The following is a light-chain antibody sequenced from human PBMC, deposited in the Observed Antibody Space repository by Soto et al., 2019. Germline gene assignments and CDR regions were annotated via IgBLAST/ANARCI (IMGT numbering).Light chain of an antibody. CDR1: QSVSSY. J-gene: IGKJ4*01. Sequence: EIVLTQSPATLCFSLGETATLSCRASQSVSSYLAWYQQKPGQAPRLLIYDASNRATGIPARFSGSGSGTDFTLTISSLEPEDFAVYYCQQRSNWAFGGGTKVDIK. CDR2: DAS. CDR3: QQRSNWA. V-gene: IGKV3-11*01.